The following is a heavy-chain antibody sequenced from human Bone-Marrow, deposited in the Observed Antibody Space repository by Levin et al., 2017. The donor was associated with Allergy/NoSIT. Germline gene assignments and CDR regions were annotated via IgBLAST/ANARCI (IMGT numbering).Heavy chain of an antibody. CDR1: GFTFSSYA. D-gene: IGHD3-16*02. Sequence: GGSLRLSCAASGFTFSSYAMSWVRQAPGKGLEWVSAISGSGGSTYYADPVKGRFTISRDNSKNTLYLQMNSLRAEDTAVYYCTIMITFGGVIGTFDYWGQGTLVTVSS. CDR3: TIMITFGGVIGTFDY. V-gene: IGHV3-23*01. CDR2: ISGSGGST. J-gene: IGHJ4*02.